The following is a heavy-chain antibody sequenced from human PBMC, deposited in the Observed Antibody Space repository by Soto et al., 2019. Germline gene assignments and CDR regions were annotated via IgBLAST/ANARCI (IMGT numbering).Heavy chain of an antibody. CDR2: INHSGST. CDR1: GGSFSGYY. V-gene: IGHV4-34*01. CDR3: ARAYSSSWPYYYGMDV. D-gene: IGHD6-13*01. Sequence: SETLSLTCAVYGGSFSGYYWSWIRQPPGKGLEWIGEINHSGSTNYNPSLKSRVTISVDTSKNQFSLKLSSVTAADTAVYYCARAYSSSWPYYYGMDVWGQGTTVTVSS. J-gene: IGHJ6*02.